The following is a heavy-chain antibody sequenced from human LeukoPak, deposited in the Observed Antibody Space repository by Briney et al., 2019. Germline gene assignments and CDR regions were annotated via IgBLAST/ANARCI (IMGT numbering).Heavy chain of an antibody. CDR3: ARGDDSSGYYDYYYGMDV. D-gene: IGHD3-22*01. V-gene: IGHV1-46*01. Sequence: ASVKISCKASGYTFTSYYMHWVRQAPGRGLEWMEIINPSGGSTSYAQKFQGRVTMTRDTSTSTVYMELSSLRSEDTAVYYCARGDDSSGYYDYYYGMDVWGQGTTVTVSS. CDR1: GYTFTSYY. J-gene: IGHJ6*02. CDR2: INPSGGST.